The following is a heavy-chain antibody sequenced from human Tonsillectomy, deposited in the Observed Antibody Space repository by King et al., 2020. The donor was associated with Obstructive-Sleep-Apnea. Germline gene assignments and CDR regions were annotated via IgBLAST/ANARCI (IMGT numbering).Heavy chain of an antibody. Sequence: VQLVESGGGLVKLGGSLRLTCAASGFTFSIYSMNWVREAPGKGLEWVSSIISSRSYIYYADSVKGRFTIARENAKNSLYLQMNSLRAEDTAVYYCARDYYDSSGSAAFDIWGQGTMVTVSS. CDR2: IISSRSYI. CDR1: GFTFSIYS. CDR3: ARDYYDSSGSAAFDI. D-gene: IGHD3-22*01. J-gene: IGHJ3*02. V-gene: IGHV3-21*01.